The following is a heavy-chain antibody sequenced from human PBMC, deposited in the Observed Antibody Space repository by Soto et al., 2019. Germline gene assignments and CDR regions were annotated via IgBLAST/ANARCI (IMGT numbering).Heavy chain of an antibody. Sequence: QVQLVQSGAEVKKPGSSVKVSCKASGGTFSSYAISWVRQAPGQGLEWMGGIIPIFGTANYAQKFQGGVTSTADESTSTAYMELSSLRSEDTAVYYCALTYYYDSSGYYYFDYWGQGTLVTVSS. CDR2: IIPIFGTA. J-gene: IGHJ4*02. V-gene: IGHV1-69*01. CDR1: GGTFSSYA. CDR3: ALTYYYDSSGYYYFDY. D-gene: IGHD3-22*01.